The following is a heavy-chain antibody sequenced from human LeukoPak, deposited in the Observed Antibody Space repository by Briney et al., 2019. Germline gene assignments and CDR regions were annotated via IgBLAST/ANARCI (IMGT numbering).Heavy chain of an antibody. CDR1: GFTVSNNY. D-gene: IGHD3-22*01. CDR3: AKADSSGYPRYMDV. J-gene: IGHJ6*03. Sequence: GGSLRLSCAASGFTVSNNYMSWVRQAPGKGLEWVSVIYSGGSTYYADSVKGRFTISRDNSKNTLYLQMNSLGAEDTAVYYCAKADSSGYPRYMDVWGKGTTVTVSS. CDR2: IYSGGST. V-gene: IGHV3-53*01.